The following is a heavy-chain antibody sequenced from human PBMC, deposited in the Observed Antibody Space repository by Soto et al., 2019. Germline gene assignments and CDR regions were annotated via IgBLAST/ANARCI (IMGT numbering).Heavy chain of an antibody. D-gene: IGHD3-10*01. CDR3: ARDQSCDRSYYYGIDV. CDR2: ISPYNGNT. CDR1: CCRFTRYS. Sequence: SVNVSCKSSCCRFTRYSITCVLPAPAHGLEWMGWISPYNGNTNYGQTLQGRVTLTTDTSMSTVYMELRSLRSDGTAVYYCARDQSCDRSYYYGIDVRGQGTTVTGS. J-gene: IGHJ6*02. V-gene: IGHV1-18*01.